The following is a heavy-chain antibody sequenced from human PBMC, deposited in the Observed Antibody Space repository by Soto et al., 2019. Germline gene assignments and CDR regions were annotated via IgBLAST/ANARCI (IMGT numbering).Heavy chain of an antibody. CDR2: IYHNGNT. CDR1: GDSISSSIW. V-gene: IGHV4-4*02. Sequence: QVQLQESGPRLVEPSGTLYLTCTVFGDSISSSIWWSWVRQPPGKGLEWIGEIYHNGNTNYNATLKSRVSISVDKSKNQFSLNLNSLTAADTAVYYCAGRGGSYTDYKVNYFDSWGQGTLVTVSS. CDR3: AGRGGSYTDYKVNYFDS. J-gene: IGHJ4*02. D-gene: IGHD4-4*01.